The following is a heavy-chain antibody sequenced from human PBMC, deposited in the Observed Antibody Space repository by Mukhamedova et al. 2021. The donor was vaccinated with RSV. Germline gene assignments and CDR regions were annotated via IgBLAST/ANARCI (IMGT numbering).Heavy chain of an antibody. D-gene: IGHD3-3*01. J-gene: IGHJ4*02. CDR2: I. V-gene: IGHV4-30-2*05. CDR3: ARVSTNSDFWRGQYSFYY. Sequence: IYYNPSLKSRVTISVDTSKNQFSLKLSSVTAADTAVYYCARVSTNSDFWRGQYSFYYWGQ.